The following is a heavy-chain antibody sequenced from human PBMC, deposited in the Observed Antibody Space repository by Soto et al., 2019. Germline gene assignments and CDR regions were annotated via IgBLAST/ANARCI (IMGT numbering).Heavy chain of an antibody. CDR1: GVTFSRYA. CDR2: IIPIFGTA. V-gene: IGHV1-69*13. J-gene: IGHJ3*02. Sequence: GASVKVSCKASGVTFSRYAISWVRQAPGKGLEWMGGIIPIFGTANYAQKFQGRVTITADESTSTAYMELSSLRSEDTAVYYCASSRRIVVVTFDIWGQGTMVTVSS. CDR3: ASSRRIVVVTFDI. D-gene: IGHD3-22*01.